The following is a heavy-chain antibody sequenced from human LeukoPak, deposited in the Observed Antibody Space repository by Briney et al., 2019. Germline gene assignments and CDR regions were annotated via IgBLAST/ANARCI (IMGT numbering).Heavy chain of an antibody. V-gene: IGHV3-30-3*01. Sequence: GRSLRLSCAASGFTFSSYAMHWVRQAPGKGLEWVAVISYDGSNKYYADSVKGRFTISRDNSKNTLYLQMNSLRAEDTAVYYCAREGMTAARTFDYWGQGTLVTVSS. CDR1: GFTFSSYA. D-gene: IGHD2-21*02. CDR3: AREGMTAARTFDY. J-gene: IGHJ4*02. CDR2: ISYDGSNK.